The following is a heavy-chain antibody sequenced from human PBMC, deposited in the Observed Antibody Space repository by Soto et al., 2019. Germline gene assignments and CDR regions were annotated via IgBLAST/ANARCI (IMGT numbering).Heavy chain of an antibody. V-gene: IGHV3-30*18. Sequence: QVQLVESGGGVVQPGRSLRLSCAASGFTFSSYGMHWVRQAPGKGLEWVAVISYDGSNKYYADSAKGRFTISRDNSKNTLYLQMNSLRAEDTAVYYCAKEGQQQLVLDYFDYWGQGTLVTVSS. CDR2: ISYDGSNK. CDR3: AKEGQQQLVLDYFDY. J-gene: IGHJ4*02. CDR1: GFTFSSYG. D-gene: IGHD6-13*01.